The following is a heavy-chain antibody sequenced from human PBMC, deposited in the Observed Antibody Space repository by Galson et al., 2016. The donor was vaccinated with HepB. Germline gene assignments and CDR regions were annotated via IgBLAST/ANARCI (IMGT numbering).Heavy chain of an antibody. CDR3: ATDTGRLYFGDHRGGGAY. J-gene: IGHJ4*02. D-gene: IGHD2/OR15-2a*01. CDR2: FNPEDAGS. CDR1: RNIRSEMI. V-gene: IGHV1-24*01. Sequence: SVKVSCKVSRNIRSEMIIHWVRQAPERGLEWLGGFNPEDAGSIYAQRFQGRFTMTGDTFTNTAYMELSRLRREDTAVYYCATDTGRLYFGDHRGGGAYWGQGTLVAVSS.